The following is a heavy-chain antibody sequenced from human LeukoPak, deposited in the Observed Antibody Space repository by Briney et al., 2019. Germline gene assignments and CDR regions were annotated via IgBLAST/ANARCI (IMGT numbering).Heavy chain of an antibody. Sequence: PSETLSLTCTVSGGSISSYYWSWIRQPPGKGLEWIGYIYYSGSTNYNPSLKSRVTISVDTSKNQFSLKLSSVTAADTAMYYCARRVGRWFGERAYYYNYMDVWGKGTTVTISS. D-gene: IGHD3-10*01. V-gene: IGHV4-59*08. CDR3: ARRVGRWFGERAYYYNYMDV. CDR2: IYYSGST. CDR1: GGSISSYY. J-gene: IGHJ6*03.